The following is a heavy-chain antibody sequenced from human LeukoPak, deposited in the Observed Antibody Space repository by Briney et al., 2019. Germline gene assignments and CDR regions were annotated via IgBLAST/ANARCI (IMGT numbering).Heavy chain of an antibody. D-gene: IGHD1-26*01. J-gene: IGHJ4*02. V-gene: IGHV3-30*02. Sequence: GGSLRLSCAASGFTFSSYAMHWVRQAPGKGLEWVAFIRYDGSAKYYADSVKGRFTISRDNSKNTPYLQWNSLRAEDTAVYYCAKGGGIVGAPSWSTIDYWGQGTLVTVSS. CDR3: AKGGGIVGAPSWSTIDY. CDR2: IRYDGSAK. CDR1: GFTFSSYA.